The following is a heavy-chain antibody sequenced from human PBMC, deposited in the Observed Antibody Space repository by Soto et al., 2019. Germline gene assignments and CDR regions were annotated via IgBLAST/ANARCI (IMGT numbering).Heavy chain of an antibody. D-gene: IGHD2-8*01. Sequence: SSETLSLTCAVYGGSFSGYYWSWIRQPPGKGLEWIGEINHSGSTNYNPSLKSRVTISVDTSKNQFSLKLSSVTAADTAVYYCARGGRDVLMVYARVYYDYMDVWGKGTTVT. J-gene: IGHJ6*03. CDR1: GGSFSGYY. CDR3: ARGGRDVLMVYARVYYDYMDV. V-gene: IGHV4-34*01. CDR2: INHSGST.